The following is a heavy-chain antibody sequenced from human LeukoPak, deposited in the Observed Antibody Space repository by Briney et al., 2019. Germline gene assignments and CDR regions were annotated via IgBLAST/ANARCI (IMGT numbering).Heavy chain of an antibody. CDR2: IKQDGSEK. CDR3: AKNQDGYSGYDWFDP. D-gene: IGHD5-12*01. Sequence: GGSLRLSCAASGFTFSSYWMSWVRQAPGKGLEWVANIKQDGSEKYYVDSVKGRFTISRDNSKNTLYLQMNSLRAEDTAVYYCAKNQDGYSGYDWFDPWGQGTLVTVSS. V-gene: IGHV3-7*01. J-gene: IGHJ5*02. CDR1: GFTFSSYW.